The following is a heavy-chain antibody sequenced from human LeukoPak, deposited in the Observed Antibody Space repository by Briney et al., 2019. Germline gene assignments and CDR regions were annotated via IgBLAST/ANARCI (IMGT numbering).Heavy chain of an antibody. CDR3: ATTGLLGDIP. V-gene: IGHV3-7*03. CDR2: IRQDGGAK. CDR1: GFIFNDFW. Sequence: GGSLRLSCTASGFIFNDFWMSWVRQAPGEGLEWVANIRQDGGAKNYVDSVKGRFTISRDNTKKSLYLQMNSLRAEDTAVYYCATTGLLGDIPWGQGTLVTVSS. J-gene: IGHJ5*02. D-gene: IGHD2-21*01.